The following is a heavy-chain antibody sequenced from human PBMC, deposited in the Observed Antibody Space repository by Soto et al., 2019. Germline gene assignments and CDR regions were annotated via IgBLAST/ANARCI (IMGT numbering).Heavy chain of an antibody. D-gene: IGHD3-22*01. Sequence: SETLSLTCTVSGGSISYYYWTWIRQPPGKGLEWIGNIYYSGSTNYNPSLKSRVTISVDSSKNLFSLKLSSVTAADTAVYHCVRDNYYDTWGQGTLVTVSS. CDR1: GGSISYYY. CDR2: IYYSGST. J-gene: IGHJ5*02. CDR3: VRDNYYDT. V-gene: IGHV4-59*01.